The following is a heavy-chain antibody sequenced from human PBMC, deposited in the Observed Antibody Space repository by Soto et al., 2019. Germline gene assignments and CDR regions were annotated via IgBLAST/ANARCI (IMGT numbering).Heavy chain of an antibody. V-gene: IGHV4-59*01. D-gene: IGHD3-10*01. CDR2: IYYSGST. J-gene: IGHJ5*02. Sequence: PSETLSLTCTASGGSISSYYWSWIRQPPGKGLEWIGYIYYSGSTNYNPSLKSRVTISVDTSKNQFSLKLSSVTAADTAVYYCARGGSGSYYNINWFDPWGQGTLVTVSS. CDR1: GGSISSYY. CDR3: ARGGSGSYYNINWFDP.